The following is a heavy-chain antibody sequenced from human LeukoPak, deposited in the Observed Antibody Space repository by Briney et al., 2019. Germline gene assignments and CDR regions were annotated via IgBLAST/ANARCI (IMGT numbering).Heavy chain of an antibody. Sequence: GGSLRLSCAASGFIFNSYSMNWFRQAPGKGLEWLAYINSPNSIYYADSVKGRLTISRDNAENSLYLQMSSLRAEDTAVYYCAKDEWELPTMGFYYYYGMDVWGQGTTVTVSS. J-gene: IGHJ6*02. CDR2: INSPNSI. D-gene: IGHD1-26*01. V-gene: IGHV3-48*04. CDR1: GFIFNSYS. CDR3: AKDEWELPTMGFYYYYGMDV.